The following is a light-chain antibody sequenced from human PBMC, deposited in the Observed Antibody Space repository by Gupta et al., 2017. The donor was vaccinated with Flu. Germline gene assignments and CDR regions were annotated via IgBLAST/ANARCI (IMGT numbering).Light chain of an antibody. Sequence: ITISCTGTSSDVGRSDSVSWYQQHPDKAPKLIIFDVTNRPSGVSSRFSGSKSGNTASLTISGLQAEDETDYYCSSYTSTSTFYVFGTGIRVSV. CDR3: SSYTSTSTFYV. J-gene: IGLJ1*01. V-gene: IGLV2-14*03. CDR2: DVT. CDR1: SSDVGRSDS.